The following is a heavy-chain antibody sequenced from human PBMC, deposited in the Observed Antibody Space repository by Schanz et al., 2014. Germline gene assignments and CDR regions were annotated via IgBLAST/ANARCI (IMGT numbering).Heavy chain of an antibody. Sequence: VQLVQSGAEVKRPGASVRVSCKASGYTFTSYDFNWVRQAPGQGLEWMGWISPYNGNTNYAQKLQGRVTMTADTSTSTASMELSSLRSEDTAVYYCARDRLECGAECYSVEVFEIWGQGTLVIVSS. V-gene: IGHV1-18*01. CDR3: ARDRLECGAECYSVEVFEI. D-gene: IGHD2-21*01. CDR1: GYTFTSYD. J-gene: IGHJ4*02. CDR2: ISPYNGNT.